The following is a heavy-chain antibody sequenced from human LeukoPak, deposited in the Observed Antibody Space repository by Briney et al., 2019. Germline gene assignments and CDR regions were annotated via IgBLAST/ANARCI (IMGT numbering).Heavy chain of an antibody. D-gene: IGHD2-21*02. J-gene: IGHJ5*02. CDR2: INHSGST. Sequence: SETLSLTCAVYGGSFSGYYWSWIRQPPGKGLEWIGEINHSGSTNYNPSLKSRVTISVDTSKNQFSLKLSSVTAADTAVYYCARRGIVVVTATGWFDPWGQGTLVTVSS. CDR3: ARRGIVVVTATGWFDP. CDR1: GGSFSGYY. V-gene: IGHV4-34*01.